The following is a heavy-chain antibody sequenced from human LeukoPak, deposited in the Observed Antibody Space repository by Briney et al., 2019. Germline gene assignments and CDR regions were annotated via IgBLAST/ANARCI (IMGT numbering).Heavy chain of an antibody. CDR2: MNHSGST. CDR1: GGSFSGYY. Sequence: SETLSLTCAVYGGSFSGYYWSWIRQPPGKGLEWIGGMNHSGSTNYNPSLKSRVTISVDTSKNQFSLKLSSVTAADTAVDYCASEHYDRSGPLYFDYGGQGTLVTVSS. J-gene: IGHJ4*02. CDR3: ASEHYDRSGPLYFDY. D-gene: IGHD3-22*01. V-gene: IGHV4-34*01.